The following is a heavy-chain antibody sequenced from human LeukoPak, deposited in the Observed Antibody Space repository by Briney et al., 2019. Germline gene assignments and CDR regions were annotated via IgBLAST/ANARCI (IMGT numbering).Heavy chain of an antibody. CDR3: ARDTCDGVSCYSWFDP. D-gene: IGHD4-17*01. J-gene: IGHJ5*02. CDR1: GYSFSDYY. Sequence: ASVKVSCKASGYSFSDYYIHWARQAPGQGLEWMGWINPNRGGTSYAQKFQGRVTMTRDTSITTAYMELSSLISDDTAMYYCARDTCDGVSCYSWFDPWGQGTLVTVSS. V-gene: IGHV1-2*02. CDR2: INPNRGGT.